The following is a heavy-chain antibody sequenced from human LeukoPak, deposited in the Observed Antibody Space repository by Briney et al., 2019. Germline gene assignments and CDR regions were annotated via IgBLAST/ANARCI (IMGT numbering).Heavy chain of an antibody. Sequence: GGSLRLSCAASGFTFSNSWMHWVRQAPGKGLVWVSRIDNSGSNTNYADSVKGRFTISRDNAKSTLYLQMSSLRAEDTAVYYCSRDLGVTNWFDPRGQGTLVTVSS. V-gene: IGHV3-74*01. D-gene: IGHD2-21*02. CDR1: GFTFSNSW. J-gene: IGHJ5*02. CDR3: SRDLGVTNWFDP. CDR2: IDNSGSNT.